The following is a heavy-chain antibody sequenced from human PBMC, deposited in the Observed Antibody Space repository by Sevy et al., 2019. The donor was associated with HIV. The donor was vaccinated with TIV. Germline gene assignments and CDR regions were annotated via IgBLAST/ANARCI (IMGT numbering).Heavy chain of an antibody. CDR2: IIPIFGTA. J-gene: IGHJ5*02. V-gene: IGHV1-69*13. CDR1: GGTFSSYA. D-gene: IGHD2-2*01. Sequence: ASVKVSCKASGGTFSSYAISWVRQAPGQGLEWMGGIIPIFGTANYAQKFQGRVTITADESMSTAYMELSSLRSEDTAVYYCARDRVVTAGGWFDPWGQGTLVTVSS. CDR3: ARDRVVTAGGWFDP.